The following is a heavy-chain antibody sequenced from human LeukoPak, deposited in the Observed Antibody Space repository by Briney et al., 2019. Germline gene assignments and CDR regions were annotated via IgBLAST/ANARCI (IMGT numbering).Heavy chain of an antibody. CDR3: ARVSGAGSSSWYTPNRYYFDY. Sequence: GGSLRLSCAASGFTFDDYGMSWVRQAPGKGLEWVARINWNGGSTGYADSVKGRFTISRDNAKYSLYLQMNSLRAEDTALYYCARVSGAGSSSWYTPNRYYFDYWGQGTLVTVSS. J-gene: IGHJ4*02. V-gene: IGHV3-20*04. CDR1: GFTFDDYG. CDR2: INWNGGST. D-gene: IGHD6-13*01.